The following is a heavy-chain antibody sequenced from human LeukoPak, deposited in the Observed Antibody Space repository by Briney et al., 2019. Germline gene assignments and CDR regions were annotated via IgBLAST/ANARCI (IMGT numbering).Heavy chain of an antibody. CDR3: ARGGHGTSVAVAGTGDF. V-gene: IGHV1-46*01. J-gene: IGHJ4*02. CDR1: GYTFTSYY. CDR2: IDPSDGST. D-gene: IGHD6-19*01. Sequence: ASVKVSCKASGYTFTSYYMHWVRQAPGQGLEWMGIIDPSDGSTIYAQKFQGRVTMTRDMSTGTVYMQLSSLRSEGTAVYYCARGGHGTSVAVAGTGDFWGQGTLVTVSS.